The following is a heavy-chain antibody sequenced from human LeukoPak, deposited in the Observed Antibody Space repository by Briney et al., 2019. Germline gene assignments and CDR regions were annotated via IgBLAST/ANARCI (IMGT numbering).Heavy chain of an antibody. V-gene: IGHV4-59*01. J-gene: IGHJ5*02. CDR2: IYYSGST. CDR1: GGSISSYY. Sequence: SETLSLTCTVSGGSISSYYWSWIRQPPGKGLEWIGYIYYSGSTNYNPSLKSRVTISVDTSKNQFSLKLSSVTAADTAVYYCARLLLYSGYDPNWFDPWGQGTLVTVSS. D-gene: IGHD5-12*01. CDR3: ARLLLYSGYDPNWFDP.